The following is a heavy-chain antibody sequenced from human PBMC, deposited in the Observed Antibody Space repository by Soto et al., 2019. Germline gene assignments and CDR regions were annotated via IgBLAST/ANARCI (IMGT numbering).Heavy chain of an antibody. CDR1: GGSTSSSSYY. J-gene: IGHJ6*02. CDR2: IYYSGST. V-gene: IGHV4-39*01. CDR3: ARQEVVLVPAAMDSFYYYGMDV. D-gene: IGHD2-2*01. Sequence: SETLSLTCTVSGGSTSSSSYYWCWIRQPPGKGLEWIGSIYYSGSTYYNPSLKSRVTISVDTSKNQFSLKLSSVTAADTAVYYCARQEVVLVPAAMDSFYYYGMDVWGQGTTVT.